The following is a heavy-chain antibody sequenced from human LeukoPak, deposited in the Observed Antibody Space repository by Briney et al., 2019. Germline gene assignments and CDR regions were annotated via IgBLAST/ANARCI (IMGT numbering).Heavy chain of an antibody. CDR2: IYYSGST. V-gene: IGHV4-59*08. Sequence: SETLSLACTVSGGSISSYYWSWIRQPPGKGLEWIGYIYYSGSTNHNPSLKSRVTISVDTSKNQFSLKLSSVTAADTAVYYCARLSSSSRRTIYYYYGMDVWGQGTTVTVSS. CDR3: ARLSSSSRRTIYYYYGMDV. CDR1: GGSISSYY. J-gene: IGHJ6*02. D-gene: IGHD6-13*01.